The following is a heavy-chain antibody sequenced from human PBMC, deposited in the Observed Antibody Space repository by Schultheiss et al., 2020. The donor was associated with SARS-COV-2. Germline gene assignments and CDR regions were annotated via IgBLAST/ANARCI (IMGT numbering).Heavy chain of an antibody. V-gene: IGHV3-30*04. J-gene: IGHJ4*02. CDR2: ISYDGSNK. CDR3: SGSGRVNPLLDY. CDR1: GFTFGDYA. D-gene: IGHD3-10*01. Sequence: GGSLRLSCTASGFTFGDYAMSWVRQAPGKGLEWVAVISYDGSNKYYADSVKGRFTISRDNSKNTLYLQMNSLRAEDTAVYYCSGSGRVNPLLDYWGQGTLVTVSS.